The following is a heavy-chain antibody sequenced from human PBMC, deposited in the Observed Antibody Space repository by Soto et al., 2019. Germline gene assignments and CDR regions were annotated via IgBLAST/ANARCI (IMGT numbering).Heavy chain of an antibody. CDR3: ARDLRYFDWPPPGDWFDP. D-gene: IGHD3-9*01. CDR2: ISYDGSNK. J-gene: IGHJ5*02. V-gene: IGHV3-30-3*01. Sequence: PGGSLRLSCAASGFTFSSYAMHWVRQAPGKGLEWVAVISYDGSNKYYADSVKGRFTISRDNSKNTLYLQMNSLRAEDTAVYYCARDLRYFDWPPPGDWFDPWGQGTLVTVS. CDR1: GFTFSSYA.